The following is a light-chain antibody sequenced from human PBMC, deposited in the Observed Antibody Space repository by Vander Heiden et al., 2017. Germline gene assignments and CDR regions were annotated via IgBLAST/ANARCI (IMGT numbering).Light chain of an antibody. V-gene: IGKV3-11*01. J-gene: IGKJ4*01. CDR1: QSVSIY. Sequence: ILLTQSPACLPLSPAERATLSCTASQSVSIYLAWYQQKPGQAPRLLIHDASNRATGIPARFRCSGSGTDFTLTISSLEPEDFAVYYCQQRNNWPLLTFGGGTKVEIK. CDR2: DAS. CDR3: QQRNNWPLLT.